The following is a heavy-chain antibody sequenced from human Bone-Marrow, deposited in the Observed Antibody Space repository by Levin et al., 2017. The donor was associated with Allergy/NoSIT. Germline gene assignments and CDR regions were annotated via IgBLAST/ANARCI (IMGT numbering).Heavy chain of an antibody. Sequence: ASVKVSCKASGYTFTGYYMHWVRQAPGQGLEWMGWINPNSGGTNYAQKFQGRVTMTRDTSISTAYMELSRLRSDDTAVYYCARDGGCYSPTPLNWFDPWGQGTLVTVSS. V-gene: IGHV1-2*02. CDR1: GYTFTGYY. CDR2: INPNSGGT. CDR3: ARDGGCYSPTPLNWFDP. J-gene: IGHJ5*02. D-gene: IGHD2/OR15-2a*01.